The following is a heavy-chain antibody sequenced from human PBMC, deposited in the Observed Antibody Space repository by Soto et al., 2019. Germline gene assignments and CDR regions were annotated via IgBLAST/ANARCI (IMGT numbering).Heavy chain of an antibody. CDR3: ARVRTYYDFWSGYYFDY. J-gene: IGHJ4*02. D-gene: IGHD3-3*01. Sequence: EVQLVESGGGLVKPGGSLRLSCAASGFTFSSYSMNWVRQAPGKGLEWGSSISSSSSYIYYADSVKGRFTISRDNAKNSLYLQMNSLRAEDTAVYYCARVRTYYDFWSGYYFDYWGQGTLVTVSS. CDR1: GFTFSSYS. V-gene: IGHV3-21*01. CDR2: ISSSSSYI.